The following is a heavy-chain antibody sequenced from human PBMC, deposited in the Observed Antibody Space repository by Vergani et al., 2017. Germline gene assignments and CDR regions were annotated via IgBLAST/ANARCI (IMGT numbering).Heavy chain of an antibody. J-gene: IGHJ3*01. Sequence: VQLVESGGGVVQPGRSLRLSCAASGFTFSSYAMHWVRQAPGKGLEWVAVISYDGSHNYYADSVKGRFTISRDNSKNTLYLQMNSLRAEDTAVYYCASSKGYKALHDAFDLWGQGTMVSVSS. CDR2: ISYDGSHN. D-gene: IGHD1-1*01. V-gene: IGHV3-30*04. CDR1: GFTFSSYA. CDR3: ASSKGYKALHDAFDL.